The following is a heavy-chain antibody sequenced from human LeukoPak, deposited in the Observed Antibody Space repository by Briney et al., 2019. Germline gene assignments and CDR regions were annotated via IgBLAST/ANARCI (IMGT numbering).Heavy chain of an antibody. J-gene: IGHJ6*02. V-gene: IGHV3-30*19. D-gene: IGHD2-2*01. CDR3: ARDGGVVPAAMLGYYYYGMDV. CDR1: GFTFSSYG. CDR2: IWYDGSNK. Sequence: GGSLRLSCAASGFTFSSYGMHWVRQAPGKGLEWVAVIWYDGSNKYYADSVKGRFTISRDNSKNTLYLQMNSLRAEDTAVYYCARDGGVVPAAMLGYYYYGMDVWGQGTTVTVSS.